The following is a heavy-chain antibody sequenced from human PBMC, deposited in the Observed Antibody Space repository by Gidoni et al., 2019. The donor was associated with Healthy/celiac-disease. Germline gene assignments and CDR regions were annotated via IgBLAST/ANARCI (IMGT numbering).Heavy chain of an antibody. D-gene: IGHD4-17*01. Sequence: QVQLVQSGAEVKKPGSSVKVSCKASGGTFSSYTISWVRQAPGQGLEWMGRIIPILGIANYAQKFQGRVTITADKSTSTAYMELSSLRSEDTAVYYCARDLGYGDYLRLWGQGTLVTVSS. J-gene: IGHJ4*02. CDR1: GGTFSSYT. CDR3: ARDLGYGDYLRL. V-gene: IGHV1-69*08. CDR2: IIPILGIA.